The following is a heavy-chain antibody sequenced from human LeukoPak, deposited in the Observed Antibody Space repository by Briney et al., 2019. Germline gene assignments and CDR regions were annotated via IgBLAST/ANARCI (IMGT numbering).Heavy chain of an antibody. D-gene: IGHD3-22*01. CDR2: IYYSGST. Sequence: SGTLSLTCAVSGGSIRRGGYSWSWIRQPPGKGLEWLGYIYYSGSTYYNPSLKSRVTISVDTSKSQFSLKLSSVTAADTAVYYCARVRSSGIDFDYWGQGTLVTVSS. CDR3: ARVRSSGIDFDY. V-gene: IGHV4-30-4*07. CDR1: GGSIRRGGYS. J-gene: IGHJ4*02.